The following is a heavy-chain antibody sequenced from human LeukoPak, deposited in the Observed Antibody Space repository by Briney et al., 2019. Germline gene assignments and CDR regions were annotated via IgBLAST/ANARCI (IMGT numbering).Heavy chain of an antibody. J-gene: IGHJ4*02. CDR1: GFTFSSYS. V-gene: IGHV3-48*01. CDR3: AKDSKIRITMIVVAPIDY. CDR2: ISSSSSTI. Sequence: GGSLRLSCAASGFTFSSYSMNWVRQAPGKGLEWVSYISSSSSTIYYADSVKGRFTISRDNAKNSLYLQMNSLRAEDTAVNYCAKDSKIRITMIVVAPIDYWGQGTLVTVSS. D-gene: IGHD3-22*01.